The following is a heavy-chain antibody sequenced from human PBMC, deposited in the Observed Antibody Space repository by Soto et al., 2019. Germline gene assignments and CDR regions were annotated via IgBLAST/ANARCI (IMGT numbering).Heavy chain of an antibody. CDR1: GYTFTSYY. J-gene: IGHJ3*02. CDR3: ARGRLDGYNPPYAFDI. CDR2: INPSGGST. D-gene: IGHD5-12*01. Sequence: ASVKVSCKASGYTFTSYYMHWVRQAPGQGLEWMGIINPSGGSTSYAQKFQGRVTMTRDTSTSTVHMELSSLRSEDTAVYYCARGRLDGYNPPYAFDIWGQGTMVTVSS. V-gene: IGHV1-46*01.